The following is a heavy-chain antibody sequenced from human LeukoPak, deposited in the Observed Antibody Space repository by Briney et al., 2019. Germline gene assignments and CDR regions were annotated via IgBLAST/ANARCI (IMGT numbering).Heavy chain of an antibody. CDR2: ISSSSSYI. D-gene: IGHD5-24*01. J-gene: IGHJ4*02. Sequence: GGSLRLSCAASGFTFSSYSMNWVRQAPGKGLEWVSSISSSSSYIYYADSVKGRFTISRDNVKNSLYLQMNSLRAEDTAVYYCAREISDGYNYFDYWGQGTLVTVSS. CDR1: GFTFSSYS. CDR3: AREISDGYNYFDY. V-gene: IGHV3-21*01.